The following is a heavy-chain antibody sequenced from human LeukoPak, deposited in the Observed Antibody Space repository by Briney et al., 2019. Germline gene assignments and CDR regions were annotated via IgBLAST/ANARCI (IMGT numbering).Heavy chain of an antibody. Sequence: AESLRLSCAASGFTFTDYWLHWVRQAPGKGLVWVSIINTDTRGTYYADSVKGRFNNSRDNAKSTLYLQMDSLRAEDTAVYYCARAGAYHFDNWGQGTLVTVSS. CDR2: INTDTRGT. V-gene: IGHV3-74*01. CDR1: GFTFTDYW. D-gene: IGHD3-16*01. CDR3: ARAGAYHFDN. J-gene: IGHJ4*02.